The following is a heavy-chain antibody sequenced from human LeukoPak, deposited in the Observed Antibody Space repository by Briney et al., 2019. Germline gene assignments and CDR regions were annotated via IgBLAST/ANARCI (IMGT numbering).Heavy chain of an antibody. V-gene: IGHV4-30-2*01. CDR2: INHSGST. CDR3: ARVMGYYDSSGYFDDAFDI. D-gene: IGHD3-22*01. Sequence: SETLSLTCAVSGGSISSGGYSWSWIRQPPGKGLEWIGEINHSGSTNYNPSLKSRVTMSVDTSKNQFSLKLSSVTAADTAVYYCARVMGYYDSSGYFDDAFDIWGQGTMVTVSS. J-gene: IGHJ3*02. CDR1: GGSISSGGYS.